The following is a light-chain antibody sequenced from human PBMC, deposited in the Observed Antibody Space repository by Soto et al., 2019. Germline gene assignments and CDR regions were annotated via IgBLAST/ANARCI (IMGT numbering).Light chain of an antibody. J-gene: IGKJ5*01. CDR3: QQSYSTPFVT. CDR2: AAS. CDR1: QSISSY. Sequence: DIQMPQSPSSLSASVGDRVTITCRASQSISSYLNWYQQKPGKAPKLLIYAASSLQSGVPSRFSGSRSGTDFTLTISSLQPEDFATYYCQQSYSTPFVTFGQGTRLGIK. V-gene: IGKV1-39*01.